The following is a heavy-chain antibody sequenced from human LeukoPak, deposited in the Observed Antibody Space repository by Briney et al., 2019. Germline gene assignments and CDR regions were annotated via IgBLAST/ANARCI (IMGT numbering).Heavy chain of an antibody. J-gene: IGHJ6*03. CDR1: GGSISGKY. CDR3: ARAVQLERPPPLIDYYYMDV. CDR2: IYYSGTT. V-gene: IGHV4-59*01. Sequence: SETLSLTCTVSGGSISGKYWSWIRQTPGKGLEWVGYIYYSGTTKYNPSLKSRVTISVNTSKNQFSLKVRSVTTADTAVYYCARAVQLERPPPLIDYYYMDVWGKGTTVTVSS. D-gene: IGHD1-1*01.